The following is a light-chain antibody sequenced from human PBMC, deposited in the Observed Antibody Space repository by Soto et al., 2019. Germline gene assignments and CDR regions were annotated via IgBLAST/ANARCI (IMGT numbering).Light chain of an antibody. J-gene: IGLJ2*01. CDR1: SSNIGSNT. Sequence: QPVLTQPPSASGTPGQRVTISCSGSSSNIGSNTVNWYQQLPGTAPKLLIYGQNQRPSGVPDRFSGSKSGASASLAITGPQSVDEGDYSCAVWADRLSGPGFGGGSKRTVL. V-gene: IGLV1-44*01. CDR2: GQN. CDR3: AVWADRLSGPG.